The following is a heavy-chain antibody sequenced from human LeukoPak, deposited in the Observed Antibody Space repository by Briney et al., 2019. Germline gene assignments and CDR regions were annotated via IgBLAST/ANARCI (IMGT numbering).Heavy chain of an antibody. V-gene: IGHV3-30*02. J-gene: IGHJ4*02. Sequence: GGSLRLSCVASGFTFSDYDMHWVRQDPGKGLEWVAFIQYDGSNKYYADSVKGRFTISRDNSKNTLYLQMNSLRAEDTAVYYCAKPPNDYGDPFDYWGQGTLVTVSS. CDR3: AKPPNDYGDPFDY. CDR1: GFTFSDYD. CDR2: IQYDGSNK. D-gene: IGHD4-17*01.